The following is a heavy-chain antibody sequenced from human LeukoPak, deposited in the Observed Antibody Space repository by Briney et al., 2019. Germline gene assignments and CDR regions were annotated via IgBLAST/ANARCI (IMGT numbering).Heavy chain of an antibody. CDR1: GFTFSSYW. V-gene: IGHV3-7*01. J-gene: IGHJ6*02. CDR2: IKQDGSEK. D-gene: IGHD4-17*01. CDR3: ARTYGDYVDYYYGMDV. Sequence: GGSLRLSCAASGFTFSSYWMNWVRQAPGKGLEWVANIKQDGSEKYYVDSVKGRFTISRDNAMNSLYLQMNSLRAEDTAVYYCARTYGDYVDYYYGMDVWGQGTTVTVSS.